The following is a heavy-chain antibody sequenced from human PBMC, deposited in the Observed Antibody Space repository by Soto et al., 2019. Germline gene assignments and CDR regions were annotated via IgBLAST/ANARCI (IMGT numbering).Heavy chain of an antibody. CDR1: GGSISSHSNH. D-gene: IGHD3-22*01. J-gene: IGHJ4*02. Sequence: QLHLQESGPGLVKPSQTLSLTCTVSGGSISSHSNHWSWIRQHPGKGLEWIGYIYYDGRTYFNPSLQSRLSMSVDTSENQFSLKLSSLTAADTAVYFCARGNPIFDSSGLAFDYWGPGTLVTVSS. CDR3: ARGNPIFDSSGLAFDY. CDR2: IYYDGRT. V-gene: IGHV4-31*03.